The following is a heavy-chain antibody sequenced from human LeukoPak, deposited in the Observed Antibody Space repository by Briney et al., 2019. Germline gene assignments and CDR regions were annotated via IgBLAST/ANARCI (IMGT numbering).Heavy chain of an antibody. D-gene: IGHD3-22*01. CDR1: GFTFSSYG. V-gene: IGHV3-30*02. CDR2: IRYDGSNK. J-gene: IGHJ4*02. CDR3: AKAQGYYDSSGYYFSFDY. Sequence: GGPLRLSCAASGFTFSSYGMHWVRQAPGKGLEWVAFIRYDGSNKYYADSVKGRFTISRDNSKNTLYLRMNSLRAEDTAVYYCAKAQGYYDSSGYYFSFDYWGQGTLVTVSS.